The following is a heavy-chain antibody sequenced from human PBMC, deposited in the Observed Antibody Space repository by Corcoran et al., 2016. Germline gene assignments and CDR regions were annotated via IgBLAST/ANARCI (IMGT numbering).Heavy chain of an antibody. CDR1: GFTFSSHG. Sequence: QVQLVESGGGVVQPGRSLRLSCAASGFTFSSHGMHWVRQAPGKGLEWVAVISYDGSNKYYADSVKGRFTISRDNSKNTLYLQMNSLRAEDTAVYYCASLAAADKYGMDVWGQGTTVTVSS. D-gene: IGHD6-13*01. V-gene: IGHV3-30*03. CDR2: ISYDGSNK. J-gene: IGHJ6*02. CDR3: ASLAAADKYGMDV.